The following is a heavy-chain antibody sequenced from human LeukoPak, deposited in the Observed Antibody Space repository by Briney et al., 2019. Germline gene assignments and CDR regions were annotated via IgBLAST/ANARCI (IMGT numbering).Heavy chain of an antibody. CDR1: GGSISSYY. J-gene: IGHJ3*02. V-gene: IGHV4-59*08. D-gene: IGHD6-19*01. Sequence: SETLSLTCTVSGGSISSYYWSWIRQPPGKGLEWIGYIYYSGSTNYNPSLKSRVTISVDTSKNQFSLKLSSVTAADTAVYYCARGIAVAGPDAFDIWGQGTMVTVSS. CDR3: ARGIAVAGPDAFDI. CDR2: IYYSGST.